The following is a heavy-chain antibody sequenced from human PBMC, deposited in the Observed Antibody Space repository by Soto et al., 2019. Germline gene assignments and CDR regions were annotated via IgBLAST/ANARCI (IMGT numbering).Heavy chain of an antibody. J-gene: IGHJ4*02. D-gene: IGHD6-13*01. CDR3: ARVRAAARRYFFDY. Sequence: GASVKVSCKASGYTFTSYDINWVRQATGQGLEWMGWMNPNSGNTGYAQKFQGRVTMTRNTSISTAYMELSSLRSEDTSVYYCARVRAAARRYFFDYWGQGTLVTVSS. V-gene: IGHV1-8*01. CDR1: GYTFTSYD. CDR2: MNPNSGNT.